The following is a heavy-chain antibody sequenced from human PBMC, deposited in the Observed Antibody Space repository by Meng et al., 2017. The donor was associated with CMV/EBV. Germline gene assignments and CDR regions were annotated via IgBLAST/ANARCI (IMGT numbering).Heavy chain of an antibody. Sequence: SETLSLTCTVSGGSVSSGSYYWSWIRQPPGKGLERIGYIYYSGSTNYNPSLKSRVTISVDTSKNQFSLKLSSVTAADTAVYYCARSGIVGATVGAFDIWGQGTMVTVSS. CDR2: IYYSGST. CDR1: GGSVSSGSYY. D-gene: IGHD1-26*01. CDR3: ARSGIVGATVGAFDI. J-gene: IGHJ3*02. V-gene: IGHV4-61*01.